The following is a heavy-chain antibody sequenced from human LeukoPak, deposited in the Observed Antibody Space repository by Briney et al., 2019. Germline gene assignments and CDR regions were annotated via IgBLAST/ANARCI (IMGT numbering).Heavy chain of an antibody. CDR3: AREPPYYYDSSGYFDY. D-gene: IGHD3-22*01. V-gene: IGHV1-46*01. CDR1: GYTLTSYY. Sequence: ASVKVSCKASGYTLTSYYIHWVRQAPGQGLEWMGLITPSGGSTSYAHKFQGRVTITRDMSTSTVYMELSSLRSEDTAVYYCAREPPYYYDSSGYFDYWGQGTLVTVSS. J-gene: IGHJ4*02. CDR2: ITPSGGST.